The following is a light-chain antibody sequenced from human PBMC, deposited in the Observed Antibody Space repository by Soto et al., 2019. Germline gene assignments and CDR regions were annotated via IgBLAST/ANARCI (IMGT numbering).Light chain of an antibody. CDR2: DAS. CDR3: QQRLSWPLT. CDR1: QTVGRY. V-gene: IGKV3-11*01. Sequence: EIVLTQSPATLSLSPGERATLSCRASQTVGRYLGWFQQKPGQAPRLLIYDASNRATGIPARFSGTASGTDFTLTISSLEPEDFAVYYCQQRLSWPLTFGGGTKVEIK. J-gene: IGKJ4*01.